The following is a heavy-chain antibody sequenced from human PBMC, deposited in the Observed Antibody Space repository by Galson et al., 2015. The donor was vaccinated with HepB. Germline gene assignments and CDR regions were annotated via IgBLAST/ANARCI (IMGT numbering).Heavy chain of an antibody. CDR1: GYTFTSYG. J-gene: IGHJ4*02. V-gene: IGHV1-18*01. D-gene: IGHD3-22*01. CDR3: ARAYDSSGYYYAFWEEGSGLGY. CDR2: ISAYNGNT. Sequence: SVKVSCKASGYTFTSYGISWVRQAPGQGLEWMGWISAYNGNTNYAQKLQGRVTMTTDTSTSTAYMELRSLRSDDTAVYYCARAYDSSGYYYAFWEEGSGLGYWGQGTLVTVSS.